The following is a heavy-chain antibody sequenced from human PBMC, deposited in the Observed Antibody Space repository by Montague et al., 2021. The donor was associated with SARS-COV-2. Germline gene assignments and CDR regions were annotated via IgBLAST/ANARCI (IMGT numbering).Heavy chain of an antibody. J-gene: IGHJ6*02. V-gene: IGHV4-61*02. CDR2: IYTSGGT. D-gene: IGHD2-15*01. CDR1: GASISSGGYY. CDR3: ARDDIVLQGVSKGMDV. Sequence: TLSLTCTVSGASISSGGYYWSWIRQPAGKGLEWIGRIYTSGGTKYNPSLNSRVTILVDTSKNQFSLKLSSVTAADTAVYYCARDDIVLQGVSKGMDVWGQGTTVTVSS.